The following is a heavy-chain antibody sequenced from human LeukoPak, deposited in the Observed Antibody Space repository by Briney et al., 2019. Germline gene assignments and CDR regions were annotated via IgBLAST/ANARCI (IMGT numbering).Heavy chain of an antibody. D-gene: IGHD6-19*01. Sequence: ASVKVSCKASGYTFTSYGISWVRQAPGQGLEWMGWISAYNGNTNYAQKLQGRVTMTTDTSTSTAYMELRSLRSDDTAVYYCARPLNGGWYGTIHSDAFDIWGQGTMVTVSS. CDR1: GYTFTSYG. V-gene: IGHV1-18*01. J-gene: IGHJ3*02. CDR2: ISAYNGNT. CDR3: ARPLNGGWYGTIHSDAFDI.